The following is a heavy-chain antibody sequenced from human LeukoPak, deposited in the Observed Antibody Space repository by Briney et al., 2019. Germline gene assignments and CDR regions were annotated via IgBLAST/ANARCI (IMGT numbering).Heavy chain of an antibody. Sequence: ASVKVSCKASGYTFTAYYMHWVRQAPGQGLEWMGWIHPNSGDTNYAQKFQGRVTLTRDTSIRTAYMDLSRLMFDDTALYYCATEGYYGSGTYSPPEFWGQGTLVTVSS. CDR3: ATEGYYGSGTYSPPEF. CDR1: GYTFTAYY. D-gene: IGHD3-10*01. J-gene: IGHJ4*02. CDR2: IHPNSGDT. V-gene: IGHV1-2*02.